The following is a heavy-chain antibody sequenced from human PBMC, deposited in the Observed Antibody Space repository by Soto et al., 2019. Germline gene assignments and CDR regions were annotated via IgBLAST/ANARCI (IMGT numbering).Heavy chain of an antibody. V-gene: IGHV1-18*01. J-gene: IGHJ6*02. Sequence: QVQLVQSGAEVKKPGASVKVSCKASGYRFSSFGIIWVRQVPGQGLEWMGWISAYNGNTNYAQKFQRRVTMSTDTSTSSVYMELRSLRSDDTAVYYCARPLDDYFYAMDAWGQGTTVTVSS. CDR3: ARPLDDYFYAMDA. CDR1: GYRFSSFG. CDR2: ISAYNGNT.